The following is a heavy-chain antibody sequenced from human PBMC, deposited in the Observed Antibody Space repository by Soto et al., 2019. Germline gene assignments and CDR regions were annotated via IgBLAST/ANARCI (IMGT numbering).Heavy chain of an antibody. V-gene: IGHV3-23*01. CDR3: AKFNGSGTYYNFPDY. D-gene: IGHD3-10*01. Sequence: GGSLRLSCAASGFTFSSYAMSWVRQAPGKGLEWVSAISGSGGSTYYADSVKGRFTISRDNSKNTLFLLMNSLSAEDTAQYYCAKFNGSGTYYNFPDYWGQGTLVTVSS. CDR1: GFTFSSYA. J-gene: IGHJ4*02. CDR2: ISGSGGST.